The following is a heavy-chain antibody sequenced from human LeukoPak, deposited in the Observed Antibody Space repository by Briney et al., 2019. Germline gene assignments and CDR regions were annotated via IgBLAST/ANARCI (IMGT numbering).Heavy chain of an antibody. D-gene: IGHD3-9*01. J-gene: IGHJ4*02. Sequence: GGSLRLSCAASGFTFSTYAMSWVRQAPGKGLEWDSGISGSGGSTYYADSVKGRFTISRDNSKNTLFLQMNSLRAEDTAVYYCAKAYNDILTGDDYWGQGTLVTVSS. V-gene: IGHV3-23*01. CDR3: AKAYNDILTGDDY. CDR2: ISGSGGST. CDR1: GFTFSTYA.